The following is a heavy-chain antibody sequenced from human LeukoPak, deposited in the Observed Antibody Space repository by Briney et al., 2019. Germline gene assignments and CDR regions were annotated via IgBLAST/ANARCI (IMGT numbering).Heavy chain of an antibody. J-gene: IGHJ6*02. V-gene: IGHV3-23*01. CDR1: GFTFKTHA. CDR2: IDDSGVIR. Sequence: QTGGSLRLSCAASGFTFKTHAMGWVRQAPGKGLEWVSRIDDSGVIRSYADSVKGRFTISRDNSKMTLTLQMNSLRAEDTAVYYCAKRLKRNYYYHYAMDVWGQGTTVTVSS. CDR3: AKRLKRNYYYHYAMDV. D-gene: IGHD3-22*01.